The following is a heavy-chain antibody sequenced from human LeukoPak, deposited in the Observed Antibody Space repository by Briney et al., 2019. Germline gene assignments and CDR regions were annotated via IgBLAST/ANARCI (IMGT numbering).Heavy chain of an antibody. CDR3: ARRINYYDSSGYYYVRYFDS. V-gene: IGHV3-74*01. CDR2: INTDGSSL. D-gene: IGHD3-22*01. J-gene: IGHJ4*02. Sequence: PGGSLRLSCAASGFTFSSYWVYWVRQAPGKGPVRVARINTDGSSLNYADSVKGRFTISRDNAKNTLYLQMNSLGAEDTAVYYCARRINYYDSSGYYYVRYFDSWGQGTLVAVSS. CDR1: GFTFSSYW.